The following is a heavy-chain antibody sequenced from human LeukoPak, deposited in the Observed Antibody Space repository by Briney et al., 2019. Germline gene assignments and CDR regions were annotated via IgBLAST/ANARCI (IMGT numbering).Heavy chain of an antibody. J-gene: IGHJ4*02. CDR1: GDSFSGSNRH. D-gene: IGHD6-13*01. CDR3: ARARESMATAGSYFDY. CDR2: IYHTGNT. Sequence: SETLSLTCTVAGDSFSGSNRHWGWLRQPPGKGLEWIGYIYHTGNTNYNPSLKSRVTISVARSKNQFSLRLSSVTAADTAVYYCARARESMATAGSYFDYWGQGTLVTVSS. V-gene: IGHV4-61*05.